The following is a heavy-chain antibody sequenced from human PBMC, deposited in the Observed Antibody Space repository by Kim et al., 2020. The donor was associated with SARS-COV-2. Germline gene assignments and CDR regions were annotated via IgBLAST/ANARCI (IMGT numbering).Heavy chain of an antibody. D-gene: IGHD3-16*02. V-gene: IGHV1-18*01. J-gene: IGHJ4*02. CDR3: ARDLWESSDYYFDY. Sequence: QKLQGRVTMTTDTSTSTAYMELRSLRSDDTAVYYCARDLWESSDYYFDYWGQGTLVTVSS.